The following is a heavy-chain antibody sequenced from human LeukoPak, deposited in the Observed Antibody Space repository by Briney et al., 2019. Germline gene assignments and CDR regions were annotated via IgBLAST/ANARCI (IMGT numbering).Heavy chain of an antibody. CDR3: AKYGNYLVD. V-gene: IGHV4-59*01. CDR2: VYYSGAT. D-gene: IGHD2/OR15-2a*01. J-gene: IGHJ4*02. CDR1: GDSISGYY. Sequence: PSETLSLTCTVSGDSISGYYWSWIRQPPGKGLEYIGYVYYSGATNSSPSLKSRVTISLDTSKNQFSLKLNSVTAADTAVYYCAKYGNYLVDWGQGTLVTVSS.